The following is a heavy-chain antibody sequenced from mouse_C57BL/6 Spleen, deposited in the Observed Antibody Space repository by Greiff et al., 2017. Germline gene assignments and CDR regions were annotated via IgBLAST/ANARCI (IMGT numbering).Heavy chain of an antibody. J-gene: IGHJ2*01. D-gene: IGHD1-1*01. CDR1: GYTFTSYW. CDR2: IHPNSGST. Sequence: VQLQQPGAELVKPGASVKLSCKASGYTFTSYWMHWVKQRPGQGLEWIGMIHPNSGSTNYNEKFKSKATLTVDKSSSTAYMQLSSLTSEDSAVYYCAEYGSSYGYYWGQGTTLTVSS. CDR3: AEYGSSYGYY. V-gene: IGHV1-64*01.